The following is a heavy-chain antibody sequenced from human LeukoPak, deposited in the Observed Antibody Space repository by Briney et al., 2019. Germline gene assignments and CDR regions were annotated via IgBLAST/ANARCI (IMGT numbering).Heavy chain of an antibody. CDR2: ISYDGSNK. J-gene: IGHJ4*02. Sequence: GGSLRLSCAASGFTFSNYAMHWVRQAPGKGLEWVAVISYDGSNKYYADSVKGRFTISRDNSKNTLYLQMNSLRAGDTAVYYCARDYYDSSGYLTPLGYWGQGTLVTVSS. V-gene: IGHV3-30-3*01. CDR3: ARDYYDSSGYLTPLGY. D-gene: IGHD3-22*01. CDR1: GFTFSNYA.